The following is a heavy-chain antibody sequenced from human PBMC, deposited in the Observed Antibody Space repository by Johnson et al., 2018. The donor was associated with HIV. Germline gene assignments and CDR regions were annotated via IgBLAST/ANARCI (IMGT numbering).Heavy chain of an antibody. V-gene: IGHV3-30*04. CDR1: AFAFSSYA. Sequence: QVQLVESGGCLVQPGGSLRLSCVASAFAFSSYAMHWVRQTPGKGLEWVAVISSDGSNKYFADSVKGRFIISRDNSKNTLYLQMNSLTTEDTAVYYCTTERWLQQRAFDIWGQGTMVTVSS. J-gene: IGHJ3*02. CDR3: TTERWLQQRAFDI. D-gene: IGHD5-24*01. CDR2: ISSDGSNK.